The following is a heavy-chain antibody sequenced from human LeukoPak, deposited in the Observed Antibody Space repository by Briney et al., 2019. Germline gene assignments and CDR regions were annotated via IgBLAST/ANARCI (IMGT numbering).Heavy chain of an antibody. CDR2: INPSGGST. J-gene: IGHJ4*02. CDR1: GYTFTSYY. D-gene: IGHD3-22*01. V-gene: IGHV1-46*01. Sequence: ASVKVSCKASGYTFTSYYMLWVRQAPGQGLEWMGIINPSGGSTSYAQKFQGRVTMIRDTSTSTVYMELSSLRSEDTAVYYCAVHYYDSSGPDYWGQGTLVTVSS. CDR3: AVHYYDSSGPDY.